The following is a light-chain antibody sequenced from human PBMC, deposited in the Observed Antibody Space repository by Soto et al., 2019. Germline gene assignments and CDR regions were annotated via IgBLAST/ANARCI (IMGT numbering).Light chain of an antibody. CDR1: SGHSSYA. CDR3: QTWGTGIHVV. CDR2: LDSDGSH. J-gene: IGLJ2*01. Sequence: QLVLTQSPSASASLGASVKLTCTLSSGHSSYAIAWHQQQPEKGPRYLMKLDSDGSHTKGDAIPDRFSGSSSGAERYLTISSLQSEDEADYYCQTWGTGIHVVFGGGTKXTV. V-gene: IGLV4-69*01.